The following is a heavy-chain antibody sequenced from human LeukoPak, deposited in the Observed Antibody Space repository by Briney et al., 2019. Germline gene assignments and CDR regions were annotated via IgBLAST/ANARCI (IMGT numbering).Heavy chain of an antibody. Sequence: SETLSLTCSVSGGSISNYYWNWIRQPAGKGLEWIGRIYASGSTTNNPSLKSRVTFSMTKSTNHFSLNLKSGTAADTAFYYCARDFYGDDGHHPFDYWGQGIQVTVSS. CDR3: ARDFYGDDGHHPFDY. V-gene: IGHV4-4*07. J-gene: IGHJ4*02. D-gene: IGHD2/OR15-2a*01. CDR2: IYASGST. CDR1: GGSISNYY.